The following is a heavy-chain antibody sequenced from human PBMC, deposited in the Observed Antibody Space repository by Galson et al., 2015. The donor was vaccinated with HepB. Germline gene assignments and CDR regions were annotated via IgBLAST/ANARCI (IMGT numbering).Heavy chain of an antibody. CDR2: INPNSGGT. J-gene: IGHJ4*02. V-gene: IGHV1-2*02. D-gene: IGHD3-16*01. CDR3: ARGGHGLDY. Sequence: SVTVSCKASGSTFTDYYIHWVRQAPGQGLEWMGWINPNSGGTNYAQKFQDRVTMTRDTSISTAYMELSGLRSDDAAVYYCARGGHGLDYWGQGTLVTVSS. CDR1: GSTFTDYY.